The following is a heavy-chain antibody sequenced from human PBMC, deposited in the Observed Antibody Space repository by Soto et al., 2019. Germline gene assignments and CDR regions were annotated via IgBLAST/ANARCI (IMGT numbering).Heavy chain of an antibody. Sequence: PSETLSLTCTVSGGSISSYYWSWIRQPPGKGLEWIGYIYYSGSTNYNPSLKSRVTISVDTSKNQFSLKLSSVTAADTAVYYCARLGHVYYYDSSGYREYFQHWGQCTLVTVS. V-gene: IGHV4-59*01. CDR2: IYYSGST. CDR1: GGSISSYY. J-gene: IGHJ1*01. D-gene: IGHD3-22*01. CDR3: ARLGHVYYYDSSGYREYFQH.